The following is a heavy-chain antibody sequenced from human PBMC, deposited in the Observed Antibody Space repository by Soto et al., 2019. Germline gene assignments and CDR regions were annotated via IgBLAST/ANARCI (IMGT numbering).Heavy chain of an antibody. CDR2: VEVENDDR. Sequence: EVLLQQSGAEAREPGGVVKMSCAVSGITFSDLHMHWVKQAPGKGLEWVGLVEVENDDRLYAEKYRGRLNINTDTSRHTSYMELTSLTSDATAIYFWAAVRGSLGSLSFDYWGQGTPVTVSA. J-gene: IGHJ4*02. CDR1: GITFSDLH. V-gene: IGHV1-69-2*01. CDR3: AAVRGSLGSLSFDY. D-gene: IGHD1-26*01.